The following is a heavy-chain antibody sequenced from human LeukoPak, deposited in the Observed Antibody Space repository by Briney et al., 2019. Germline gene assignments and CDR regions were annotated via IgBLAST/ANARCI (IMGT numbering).Heavy chain of an antibody. CDR1: GGSISSYY. J-gene: IGHJ4*02. D-gene: IGHD3-22*01. CDR3: ARVKYYYDSSGYSQNFDY. CDR2: SYYSGST. V-gene: IGHV4-59*01. Sequence: PSETLSLTCTVSGGSISSYYWSWIRQPPGKGLEWIGYSYYSGSTNYNPSLKSRVTISVDTSKNQFSLKLSSVTAADTAVYYCARVKYYYDSSGYSQNFDYWGQGTLVTVSS.